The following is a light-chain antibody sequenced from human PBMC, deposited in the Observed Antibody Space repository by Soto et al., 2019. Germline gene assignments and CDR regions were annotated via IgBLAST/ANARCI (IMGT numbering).Light chain of an antibody. CDR3: CSYGGFSTFVI. CDR2: EGS. J-gene: IGLJ2*01. Sequence: QSALTQPASVSGAPRQSISIPCTGTSSDVGGSNFVSWYQHHPGKAPKLLIFEGSKRPSGVSNRFSGSKSGNTASLTISGLQAEDEADYHCCSYGGFSTFVIFGGGTKLTVL. V-gene: IGLV2-23*03. CDR1: SSDVGGSNF.